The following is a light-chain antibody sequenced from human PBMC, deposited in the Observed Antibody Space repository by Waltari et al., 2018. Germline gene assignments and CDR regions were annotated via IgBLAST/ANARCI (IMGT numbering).Light chain of an antibody. CDR2: DVT. J-gene: IGLJ2*01. CDR1: SRDIGGYHF. V-gene: IGLV2-14*03. Sequence: QSALTQPASVSGSPGQSITIPCTGTSRDIGGYHFVSWYQQHPGKAPKLMIYDVTKWPSGVSNRFSGSKSGNTASLTISGLQAEDEADYYCTSYTSTNTVIFGGGTKVTVL. CDR3: TSYTSTNTVI.